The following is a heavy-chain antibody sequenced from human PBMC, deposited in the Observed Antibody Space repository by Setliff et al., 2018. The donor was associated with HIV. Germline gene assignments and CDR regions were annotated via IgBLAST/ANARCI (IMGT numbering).Heavy chain of an antibody. Sequence: GGSLRLSCTASGFTFSNYAMHWLRQAPGKGLEWVAVIAYDGSNKHHADSVKGRFTISRDNAKNSLYLQMNSLRAEDTALYYCARSVQFGFDLWGRGTLVTVSS. J-gene: IGHJ2*01. D-gene: IGHD3-10*01. V-gene: IGHV3-30*03. CDR1: GFTFSNYA. CDR3: ARSVQFGFDL. CDR2: IAYDGSNK.